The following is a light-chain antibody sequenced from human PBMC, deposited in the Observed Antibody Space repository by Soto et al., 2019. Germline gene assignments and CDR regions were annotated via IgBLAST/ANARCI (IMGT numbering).Light chain of an antibody. CDR1: QSVSSN. CDR3: QQYGDLPWT. CDR2: GAS. Sequence: EIVMTQSPATLSVSPGERATLSCRASQSVSSNLAWYQQKPGQAPRRLIYGASSRATGIPDRFSGSGSGTDFTLTINRLEPEDFAVYYCQQYGDLPWTFGQGTKVDIK. J-gene: IGKJ1*01. V-gene: IGKV3-20*01.